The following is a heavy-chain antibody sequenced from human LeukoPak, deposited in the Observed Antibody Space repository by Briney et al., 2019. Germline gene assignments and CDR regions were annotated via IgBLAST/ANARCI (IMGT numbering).Heavy chain of an antibody. CDR3: ARDSSGWCRFDP. D-gene: IGHD6-19*01. CDR1: GFTFSSYS. J-gene: IGHJ5*02. V-gene: IGHV3-21*01. Sequence: GGSLRLSCAASGFTFSSYSMNWVRQAPGKGLEWVSSISSSSSYIYYADSVKGRFTISRDNAKNSLYLQMNSLRAEDTAVYYCARDSSGWCRFDPWGQGTLVTVSS. CDR2: ISSSSSYI.